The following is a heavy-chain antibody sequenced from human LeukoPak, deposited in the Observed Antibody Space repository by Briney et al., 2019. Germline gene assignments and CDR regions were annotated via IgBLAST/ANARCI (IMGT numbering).Heavy chain of an antibody. CDR3: AKGVLGYCSSTSSSRSNFDY. CDR2: ISGSGGST. V-gene: IGHV3-23*01. Sequence: PGGSLRLSCAASGFIFSSYAMSWVRQAPGKGLEWVSGISGSGGSTYYADSVKGRFTISRDNSKNTLYLQMNSLRAEDTAVYYCAKGVLGYCSSTSSSRSNFDYWGQGTLVTVSS. D-gene: IGHD2-2*01. J-gene: IGHJ4*02. CDR1: GFIFSSYA.